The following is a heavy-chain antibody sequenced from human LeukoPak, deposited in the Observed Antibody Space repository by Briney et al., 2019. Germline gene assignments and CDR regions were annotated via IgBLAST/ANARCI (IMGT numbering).Heavy chain of an antibody. CDR1: GFTFSSYA. CDR3: AREEKDGTDNWNDITPFDY. Sequence: GRSLRLSCAASGFTFSSYAMHWVRQAPGKGLEWVAVIWYDGSNKYYADSVKGRFTISRDNSKNTLYLQMNSLRAEDTAVYYCAREEKDGTDNWNDITPFDYWGQGTLVTVSS. CDR2: IWYDGSNK. J-gene: IGHJ4*02. V-gene: IGHV3-33*01. D-gene: IGHD1-1*01.